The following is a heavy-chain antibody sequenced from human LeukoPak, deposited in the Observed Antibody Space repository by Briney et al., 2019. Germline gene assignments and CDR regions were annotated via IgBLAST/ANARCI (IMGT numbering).Heavy chain of an antibody. J-gene: IGHJ4*02. CDR2: ISSSSSTI. V-gene: IGHV3-11*04. CDR1: GFTFSDYY. CDR3: ARDASRYGSGSCHDY. D-gene: IGHD3-10*01. Sequence: GGSLRLSCAASGFTFSDYYMSWIRQAPGKGLEWVSYISSSSSTIYYADSVKGRFAISRDNAKNSLYLQMNSLRAEDTAVYYCARDASRYGSGSCHDYWGQGTLVTVSS.